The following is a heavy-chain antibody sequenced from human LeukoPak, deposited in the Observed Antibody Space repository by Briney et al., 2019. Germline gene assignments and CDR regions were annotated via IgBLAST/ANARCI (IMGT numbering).Heavy chain of an antibody. V-gene: IGHV4-59*08. CDR3: ARHRSSESTRYSASFDY. D-gene: IGHD1-14*01. J-gene: IGHJ4*02. Sequence: QPSETLSLTCTLSTGSIIIYYWRWIRPPPGKGMACIGTIYYSGSTNYSPSLKSRVTISVDTSKNQFSLKLSSVTAADTAVYYCARHRSSESTRYSASFDYWGQGTLVTVSS. CDR1: TGSIIIYY. CDR2: IYYSGST.